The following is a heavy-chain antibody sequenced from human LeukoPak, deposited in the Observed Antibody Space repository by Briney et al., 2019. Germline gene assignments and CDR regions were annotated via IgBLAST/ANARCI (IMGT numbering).Heavy chain of an antibody. V-gene: IGHV4-4*07. CDR2: IYTSGST. J-gene: IGHJ4*02. D-gene: IGHD2-2*01. CDR1: GGSISSYY. CDR3: ARRAQVVPAARIDY. Sequence: SETLSLTCTVSGGSISSYYWSWIRQPAGKGLEWLGRIYTSGSTNYNPSLKSRVTMSVDTSKNQFSLKLSSVTAADTAVYYCARRAQVVPAARIDYWGQGTLVTVSS.